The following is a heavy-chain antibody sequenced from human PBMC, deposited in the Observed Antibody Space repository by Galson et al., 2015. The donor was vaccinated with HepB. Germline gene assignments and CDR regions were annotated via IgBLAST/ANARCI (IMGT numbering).Heavy chain of an antibody. CDR1: GYSFTSYW. V-gene: IGHV5-51*03. CDR2: IYPGDSDT. D-gene: IGHD4-17*01. Sequence: QSGAEVKKPGESLKISCKGSGYSFTSYWIGWVRQMPGKGLEWMGIIYPGDSDTRYSPSFQGQVTISADKSISTAYLQWSSLKASDAAMYYCARRLSAYDYGEGSNWFDPWGQGTLVTVSS. CDR3: ARRLSAYDYGEGSNWFDP. J-gene: IGHJ5*02.